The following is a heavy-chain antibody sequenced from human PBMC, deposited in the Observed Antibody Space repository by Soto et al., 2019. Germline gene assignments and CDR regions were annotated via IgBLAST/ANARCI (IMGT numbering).Heavy chain of an antibody. CDR1: GSSMTTYY. D-gene: IGHD4-17*01. CDR3: ARAYGDYVFDY. Sequence: SETLSLTCSVSGSSMTTYYWHWIRQAPGKGLEWIGFIYNSGRGSTGSNPSLKSRVTISVDTSKNQFSLKLSSVTAADTAVYFCARAYGDYVFDYWGQGTLVSVSS. V-gene: IGHV4-59*01. CDR2: IYNSGRGST. J-gene: IGHJ4*02.